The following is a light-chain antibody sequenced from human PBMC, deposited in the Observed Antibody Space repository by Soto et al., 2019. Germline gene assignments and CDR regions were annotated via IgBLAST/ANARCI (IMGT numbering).Light chain of an antibody. CDR2: AAS. Sequence: DLQMTQSPSSLSASVGDRVTITCRASQRISSYLNWYQQKPGKAPKLLLYAASNLQSGVPSRFSGSGSGTNFILTISSLQPEDFATYHCQQSYSSPRTFGQGTKVEMK. J-gene: IGKJ1*01. CDR3: QQSYSSPRT. CDR1: QRISSY. V-gene: IGKV1-39*01.